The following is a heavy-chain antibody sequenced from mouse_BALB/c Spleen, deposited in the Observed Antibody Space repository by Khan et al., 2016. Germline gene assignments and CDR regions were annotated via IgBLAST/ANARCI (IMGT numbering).Heavy chain of an antibody. J-gene: IGHJ2*01. Sequence: EVQLQESGPGLVKPSQSLSLTCTVTGFSITSEYAWNWIRLLPGNKLEWMGYISYSGSTSYNPSLKSRISIIRDTSKNQFFLQLISVATEDTATYFGARSLLRRRDYLDYGGHGTTLTVSS. D-gene: IGHD2-12*01. CDR3: ARSLLRRRDYLDY. CDR2: ISYSGST. V-gene: IGHV3-2*02. CDR1: GFSITSEYA.